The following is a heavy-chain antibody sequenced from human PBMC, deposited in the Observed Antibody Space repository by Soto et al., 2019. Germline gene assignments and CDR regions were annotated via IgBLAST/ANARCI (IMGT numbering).Heavy chain of an antibody. V-gene: IGHV3-21*01. CDR2: ISRLSDRI. J-gene: IGHJ6*02. CDR3: AGSGAAGKQQLVPYYYYGMDV. CDR1: GFNFGLYT. Sequence: GGSLRLSCTASGFNFGLYTMNWVRQAPGGGLEWVSSISRLSDRIYYGDSVEGRFTISRGNAANSVYLQMDSLRVEDTAVYYCAGSGAAGKQQLVPYYYYGMDVWGQGTTVTVSS. D-gene: IGHD6-13*01.